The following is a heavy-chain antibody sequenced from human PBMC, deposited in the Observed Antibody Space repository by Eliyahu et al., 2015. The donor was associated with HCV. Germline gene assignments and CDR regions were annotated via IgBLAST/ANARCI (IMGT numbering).Heavy chain of an antibody. J-gene: IGHJ6*01. CDR2: ISSNGGTM. D-gene: IGHD2-8*02. V-gene: IGHV3-48*02. Sequence: GLCWVSYISSNGGTMYYADSVKGRFTISRDNAKNSLYLQMNSLRDEDTAVYYCASSPDCTWWFMLLVPLLLPFGLWGAGTTVTVSS. CDR3: ASSPDCTWWFMLLVPLLLPFGL.